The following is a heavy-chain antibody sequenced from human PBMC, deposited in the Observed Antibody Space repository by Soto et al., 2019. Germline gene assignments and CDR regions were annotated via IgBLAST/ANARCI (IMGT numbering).Heavy chain of an antibody. CDR1: GDTFSRSA. D-gene: IGHD3-16*02. J-gene: IGHJ6*02. Sequence: QVQLVQSGAEVKEPGSSVKVSCKASGDTFSRSAITWVRQAPGQGLEWMGGIIPKFGTANYAQKLKGRVTISADEFTTTAYMELSSLRSEDTAVYYCAKSKIASGGVIGYYHNGMDVWGQGTTVTVAS. CDR3: AKSKIASGGVIGYYHNGMDV. V-gene: IGHV1-69*01. CDR2: IIPKFGTA.